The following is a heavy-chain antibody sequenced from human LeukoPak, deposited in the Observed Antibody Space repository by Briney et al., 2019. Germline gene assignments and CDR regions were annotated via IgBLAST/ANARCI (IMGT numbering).Heavy chain of an antibody. CDR1: GGSISSSSYY. CDR3: ARVYWSYPAIEYYMDV. J-gene: IGHJ6*03. D-gene: IGHD1-26*01. CDR2: IYYSGST. V-gene: IGHV4-39*07. Sequence: SETLSLTCTVSGGSISSSSYYWGWIRQPPGKGLEWIGSIYYSGSTYYNPSLKSRVTISVDTSKNQFSLKLSSVTAADTAVYYCARVYWSYPAIEYYMDVWGKGTTVTVSS.